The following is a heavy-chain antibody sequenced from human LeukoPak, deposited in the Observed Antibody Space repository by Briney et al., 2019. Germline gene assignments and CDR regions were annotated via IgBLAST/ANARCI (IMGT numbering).Heavy chain of an antibody. J-gene: IGHJ4*02. CDR1: GFTFSSYE. CDR2: IGTSVTNI. V-gene: IGHV3-48*03. D-gene: IGHD3-10*01. Sequence: GGSLRLSCAAFGFTFSSYEMNWVRQAPGKGLEWVSYIGTSVTNIYYADSVKGRFTISRDNAKNSLYLQMNSLRAEDTALYYCARGPYGPGSLYPHWGQGTLVTVSS. CDR3: ARGPYGPGSLYPH.